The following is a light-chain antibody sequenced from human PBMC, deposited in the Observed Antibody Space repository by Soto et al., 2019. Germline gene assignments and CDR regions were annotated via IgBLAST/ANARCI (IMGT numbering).Light chain of an antibody. CDR1: QSISSW. J-gene: IGKJ2*01. CDR3: QQYNTVFNT. V-gene: IGKV1-5*03. Sequence: DIQMTQSPSTLSASVGDRVTITCRASQSISSWLAWYQEKPGKAPKLLIYKASSLESGVPSRFSGSGSGTEFTLTISSLQPDDFATYYCQQYNTVFNTFGQGTKLEIK. CDR2: KAS.